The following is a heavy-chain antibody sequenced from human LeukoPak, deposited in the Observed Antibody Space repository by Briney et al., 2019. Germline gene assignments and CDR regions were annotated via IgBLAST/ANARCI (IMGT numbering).Heavy chain of an antibody. CDR1: GFTFSSYS. CDR2: ISSSSSTI. Sequence: GGSLRLSCAASGFTFSSYSMNWVRQAPGKGLEWVSYISSSSSTIYYAGSVKGRFTISGDNAKNSLYLQMNSLRAEDTAVYYCARGKSSSWYFHYWGQGTLVTVSS. J-gene: IGHJ4*02. V-gene: IGHV3-48*01. D-gene: IGHD6-13*01. CDR3: ARGKSSSWYFHY.